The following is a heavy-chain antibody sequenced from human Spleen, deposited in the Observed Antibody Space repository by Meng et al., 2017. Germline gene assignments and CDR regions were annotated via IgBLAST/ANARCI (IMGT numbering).Heavy chain of an antibody. V-gene: IGHV1-24*01. J-gene: IGHJ4*02. CDR1: GYSLTEVS. Sequence: QGHLVQSGAEVKKPGASVRVSCKVSGYSLTEVSVHWVRQAPGKGLEWMGGFDPDDGETIYAQKFQGRVTVAEDTSTATAYMELSSLKSEDTAVYYCATYRPLLSGNYLDYWGQGTLVTVSS. CDR2: FDPDDGET. D-gene: IGHD5-12*01. CDR3: ATYRPLLSGNYLDY.